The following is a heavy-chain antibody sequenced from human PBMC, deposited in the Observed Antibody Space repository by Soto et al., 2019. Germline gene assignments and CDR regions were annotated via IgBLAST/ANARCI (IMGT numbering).Heavy chain of an antibody. CDR2: IYYSGST. CDR3: ARHFYSGSYFDY. V-gene: IGHV4-39*01. J-gene: IGHJ4*02. Sequence: SETLSLTCTVSGGSISSSSYCWGWIRQPPGKGLEWIGSIYYSGSTYYNPSLKSRVTISVDTSKNQFSLKLSSVTAADTAVYYCARHFYSGSYFDYWGQGTLVTVSS. CDR1: GGSISSSSYC. D-gene: IGHD1-26*01.